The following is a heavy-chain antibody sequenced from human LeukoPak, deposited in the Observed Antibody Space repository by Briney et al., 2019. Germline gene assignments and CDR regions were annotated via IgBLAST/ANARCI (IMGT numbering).Heavy chain of an antibody. V-gene: IGHV3-9*03. CDR2: ISWNSGSI. CDR1: GFTFDDYA. Sequence: GRSLRLSCAASGFTFDDYAMHWVRQAPGKGLEWVSGISWNSGSIGYADPVKGRFTISRDNAKNSLYLQMNSLRAEDMALYYCAKDEFVASDFTGAFDIWGQGTMVTVSS. CDR3: AKDEFVASDFTGAFDI. D-gene: IGHD2-8*02. J-gene: IGHJ3*02.